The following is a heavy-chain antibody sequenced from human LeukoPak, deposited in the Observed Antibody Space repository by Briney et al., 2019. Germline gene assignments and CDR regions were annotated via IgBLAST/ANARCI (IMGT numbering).Heavy chain of an antibody. Sequence: GGSLRLSCVASGFTVTGNYMNWVRQAPGKGLEWVSTIYSSGTPYYADSVKGRFIISRDKSKNTLFLQMNSLRADDTAVYFCARAPVVVGPGVFFESWGQGTLVTV. CDR2: IYSSGTP. V-gene: IGHV3-53*01. D-gene: IGHD2-21*01. J-gene: IGHJ4*02. CDR1: GFTVTGNY. CDR3: ARAPVVVGPGVFFES.